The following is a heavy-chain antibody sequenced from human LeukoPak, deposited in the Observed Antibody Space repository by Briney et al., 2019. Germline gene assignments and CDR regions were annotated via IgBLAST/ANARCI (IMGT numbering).Heavy chain of an antibody. J-gene: IGHJ4*02. D-gene: IGHD6-13*01. CDR3: ATGGKNIAAAGTGY. CDR2: ISSSSSYI. V-gene: IGHV3-21*01. Sequence: PGGSLRLSCAASGFTFSSYSMNWVRQAPGKGLVWVSSISSSSSYIYYADSVKGRFTISRDNAKNSLYLQMNSLRAEDTAVYYCATGGKNIAAAGTGYWGQGTLVTVSS. CDR1: GFTFSSYS.